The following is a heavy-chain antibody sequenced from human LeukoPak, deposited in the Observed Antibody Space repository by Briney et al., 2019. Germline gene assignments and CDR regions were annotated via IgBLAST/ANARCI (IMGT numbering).Heavy chain of an antibody. D-gene: IGHD3-3*01. CDR2: IIPIFGTA. CDR3: ARAERITIFGVVTPGYYYYMDV. Sequence: SSVKVSCKASGGTFSSYAISWVRQAPGHGLEWTGGIIPIFGTANYAQKFQGRVTITADESTSTAYMELSSLRSEDTAVYYCARAERITIFGVVTPGYYYYMDVWGKGTTVTVSS. J-gene: IGHJ6*03. CDR1: GGTFSSYA. V-gene: IGHV1-69*01.